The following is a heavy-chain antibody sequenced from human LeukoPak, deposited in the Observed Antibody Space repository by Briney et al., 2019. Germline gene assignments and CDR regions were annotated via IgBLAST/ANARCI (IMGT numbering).Heavy chain of an antibody. Sequence: SETLSLTCAVCGGSFSGYYWSWIRQPPGKGLEWIGEINHSGSTNYNPSLKSRVTISVDTSKNQFSLKLSSVTAADTAVYYRARAPAGYSSGWFEMYYFDYWGQGTLVTVSS. CDR1: GGSFSGYY. J-gene: IGHJ4*02. CDR3: ARAPAGYSSGWFEMYYFDY. D-gene: IGHD6-19*01. V-gene: IGHV4-34*01. CDR2: INHSGST.